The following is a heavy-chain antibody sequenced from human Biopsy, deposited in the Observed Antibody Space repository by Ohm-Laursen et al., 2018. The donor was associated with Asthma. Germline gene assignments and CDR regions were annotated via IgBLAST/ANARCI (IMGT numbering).Heavy chain of an antibody. Sequence: SVKVSCKSLGGTFNTYVIGWVRQAPGQGIEWKGGVNSVFGSTTYPQKFQDRVTITADDSTSTVYMELSSMRSEDTAVYYCARKAGSCISRTCYSLDFRGQGTLVTVSS. J-gene: IGHJ4*02. CDR3: ARKAGSCISRTCYSLDF. V-gene: IGHV1-69*13. CDR1: GGTFNTYV. CDR2: VNSVFGST. D-gene: IGHD2-2*01.